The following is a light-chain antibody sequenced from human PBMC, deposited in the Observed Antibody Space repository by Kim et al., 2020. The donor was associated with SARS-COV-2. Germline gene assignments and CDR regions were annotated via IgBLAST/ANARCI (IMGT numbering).Light chain of an antibody. J-gene: IGLJ3*02. CDR1: SSNIGSNY. V-gene: IGLV1-47*01. Sequence: QRCTISCSGSSSNIGSNYVYWYQQLPGTAPKLLIYRNNQRPSGVPDRFSGSKSGTSASLAISGLRSEDEADYYCAAWDDSLSGHWVFGGGTQLTVL. CDR2: RNN. CDR3: AAWDDSLSGHWV.